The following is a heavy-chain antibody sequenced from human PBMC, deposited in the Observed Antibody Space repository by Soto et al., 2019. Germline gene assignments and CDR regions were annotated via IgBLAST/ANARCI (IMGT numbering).Heavy chain of an antibody. CDR1: GFTFSSYA. D-gene: IGHD3-22*01. V-gene: IGHV3-23*01. Sequence: GGSLRLSCAASGFTFSSYAMSWVRQAPGKGLEWVSAISGSGGSTYYADSVKGRFTISRDNSKNTLYLQMSSLRGEDTAGYYCAKERFDSSGYPIDYWGQGTLVTVSS. J-gene: IGHJ4*02. CDR2: ISGSGGST. CDR3: AKERFDSSGYPIDY.